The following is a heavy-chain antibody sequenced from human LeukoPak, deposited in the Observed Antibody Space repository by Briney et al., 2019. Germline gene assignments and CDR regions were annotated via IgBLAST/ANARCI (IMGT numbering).Heavy chain of an antibody. V-gene: IGHV4-39*07. CDR1: GGSMTSSTNH. Sequence: SKTLSLTCGVSGGSMTSSTNHWGWIRQPPGKGLEWIGSIYYSGSTYYNPSLKSRVSISVDTSKKQFSLRLSSVTAADTAVYYCARVDIGSGTYYRYYYYMGVWGRGTTVTVSS. D-gene: IGHD5-12*01. CDR3: ARVDIGSGTYYRYYYYMGV. J-gene: IGHJ6*03. CDR2: IYYSGST.